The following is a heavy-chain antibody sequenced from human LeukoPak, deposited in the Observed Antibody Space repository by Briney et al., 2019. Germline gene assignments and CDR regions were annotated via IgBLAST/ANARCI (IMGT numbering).Heavy chain of an antibody. D-gene: IGHD6-6*01. Sequence: SQSLSPAWTLVTPSISSYYWGWIRQPHGKGRGWIGYTYYSGSPTYNPSLKGRFPLSVDTSKNQFSWSLGSVTLAAPACYYCAREGKPEYSSSSYAFDVWGQGTMVTVSS. CDR2: TYYSGSP. J-gene: IGHJ3*01. CDR1: TPSISSYY. CDR3: AREGKPEYSSSSYAFDV. V-gene: IGHV4-59*01.